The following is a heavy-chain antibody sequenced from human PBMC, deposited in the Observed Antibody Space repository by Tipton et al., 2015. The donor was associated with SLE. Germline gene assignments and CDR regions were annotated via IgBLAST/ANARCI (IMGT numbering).Heavy chain of an antibody. V-gene: IGHV4-39*07. D-gene: IGHD7-27*01. CDR2: IYYSGST. CDR1: GGSISSSSYY. J-gene: IGHJ4*02. Sequence: LSLTCTVSGGSISSSSYYWGWIRQPPGKGLEWIGSIYYSGSTYYNPSLKSRVTISVDTSKNQFSLKLSSVTAADTAVYYCARGWLTGDDDGTLDYWGQGTLVTVSS. CDR3: ARGWLTGDDDGTLDY.